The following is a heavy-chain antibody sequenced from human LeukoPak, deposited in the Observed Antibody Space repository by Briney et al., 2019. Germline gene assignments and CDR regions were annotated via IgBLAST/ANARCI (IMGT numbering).Heavy chain of an antibody. CDR3: ASLNYGDSVDY. V-gene: IGHV4-59*01. CDR1: GGSISSYY. J-gene: IGHJ4*02. Sequence: PSETLSLTCTVSGGSISSYYWSWIRQPPGKGLEWIGYIYYSGSTNYNPSLKSRVTISVDTSKNQFSLKLSSVTAADTAVYYCASLNYGDSVDYWGQGTLVTVPS. D-gene: IGHD4-17*01. CDR2: IYYSGST.